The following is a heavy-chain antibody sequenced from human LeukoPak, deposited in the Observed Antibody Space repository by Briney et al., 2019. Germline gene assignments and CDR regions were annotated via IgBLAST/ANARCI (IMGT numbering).Heavy chain of an antibody. CDR2: INPNSGGT. Sequence: ASVKVSCKASGYTFTGYYMHWVRQAPGQGLEWMGWINPNSGGTNYAQKFQGRVTMTRDTSISTAYMELSRLRSDDTAVYYCARRGEYSGNDNTKNFAYWGQEPLVTVSS. CDR1: GYTFTGYY. CDR3: ARRGEYSGNDNTKNFAY. V-gene: IGHV1-2*02. D-gene: IGHD5-12*01. J-gene: IGHJ4*02.